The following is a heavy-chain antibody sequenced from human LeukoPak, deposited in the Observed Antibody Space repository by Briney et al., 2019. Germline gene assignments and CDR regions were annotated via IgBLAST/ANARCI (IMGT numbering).Heavy chain of an antibody. Sequence: ASVKVSCKASGYTFTGYYMHWVRQAPGQGLEWMGWINPNSGGTNYAQKFQGRVTITRDTSASTAYMELSSLRSEDTAVYYCARVSNYYDSSLGFDYWGQGTLVTVSS. V-gene: IGHV1-2*02. CDR3: ARVSNYYDSSLGFDY. CDR2: INPNSGGT. D-gene: IGHD3-22*01. J-gene: IGHJ4*02. CDR1: GYTFTGYY.